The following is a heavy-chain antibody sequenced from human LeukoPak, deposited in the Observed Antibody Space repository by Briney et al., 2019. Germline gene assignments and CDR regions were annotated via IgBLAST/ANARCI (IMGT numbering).Heavy chain of an antibody. CDR2: IRQDGSSK. CDR1: GFTFSTSW. Sequence: GGSPRLSCVASGFTFSTSWMTWVRQAPGKGLEWVANIRQDGSSKYYVDSVKGRFTISRDNAKNSLYLQMNSLRVEDTAVYYCARDLSYFDYWGQGALVIVSS. CDR3: ARDLSYFDY. V-gene: IGHV3-7*01. J-gene: IGHJ4*02.